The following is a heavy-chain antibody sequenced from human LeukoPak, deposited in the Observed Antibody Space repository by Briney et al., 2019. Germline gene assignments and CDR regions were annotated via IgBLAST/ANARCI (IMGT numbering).Heavy chain of an antibody. V-gene: IGHV4-4*07. CDR2: IYTSGST. J-gene: IGHJ5*02. D-gene: IGHD6-19*01. CDR3: ARGSSGWPRGWFDP. CDR1: GGSISSYY. Sequence: SETLSLTCTVSGGSISSYYWSWIRQPAGKGLEWIGRIYTSGSTNYNPSLKSRVTISVDTSKNQFSLKLSSVTAADTAVYYCARGSSGWPRGWFDPWGQGTLVTVSS.